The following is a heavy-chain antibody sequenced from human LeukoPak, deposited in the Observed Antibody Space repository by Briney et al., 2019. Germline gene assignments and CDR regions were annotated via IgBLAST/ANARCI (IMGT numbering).Heavy chain of an antibody. CDR1: GGSFSRYY. CDR3: ARRRAEGGSNGHYNWFDP. Sequence: PSETLSLTCGVSGGSFSRYYWNWIRQAPGKGLEWIGEINQSGSTNYNPSLKSRVTISVDTSKNQFSLKLSSVTAADTAVYYCARRRAEGGSNGHYNWFDPWGQGILVTVSS. J-gene: IGHJ5*02. CDR2: INQSGST. D-gene: IGHD6-13*01. V-gene: IGHV4-34*01.